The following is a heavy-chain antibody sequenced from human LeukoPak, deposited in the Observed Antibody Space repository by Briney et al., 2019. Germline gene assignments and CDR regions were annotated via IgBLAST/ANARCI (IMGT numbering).Heavy chain of an antibody. CDR3: ARPYYYGSGSSYYYYYGMDV. Sequence: ASVKVSCKASGYTFTSYGISWVRQAPGQGLEWMGWISAYNGNTNYAQTLQGRVTMTTDTSTSTAYMELRSLRSDDTAVYYCARPYYYGSGSSYYYYYGMDVWGQGTTVTVSS. J-gene: IGHJ6*02. V-gene: IGHV1-18*01. CDR2: ISAYNGNT. CDR1: GYTFTSYG. D-gene: IGHD3-10*01.